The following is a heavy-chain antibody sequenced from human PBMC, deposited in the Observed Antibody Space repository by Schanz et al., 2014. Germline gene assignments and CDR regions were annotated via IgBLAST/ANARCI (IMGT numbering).Heavy chain of an antibody. CDR2: IATSSSTR. V-gene: IGHV3-48*01. J-gene: IGHJ1*01. CDR1: GFDFNSYS. CDR3: ASGVHGSSLQKGLQF. D-gene: IGHD3-10*01. Sequence: EVRLVESGGGLVQPGGSLRLSCEASGFDFNSYSMNWVRQVPGKGLEWLSCIATSSSTRHYADSVKGRVTISRDNAKNSVSLQMRRLRVEDTAVYYCASGVHGSSLQKGLQFWGRGTLVIVSS.